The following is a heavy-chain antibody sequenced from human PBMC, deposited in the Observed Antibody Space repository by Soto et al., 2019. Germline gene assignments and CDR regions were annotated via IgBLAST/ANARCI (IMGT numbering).Heavy chain of an antibody. CDR1: GFNISSIG. D-gene: IGHD6-19*01. J-gene: IGHJ4*02. CDR3: AKSYPSIAVVDY. Sequence: GGSLRLSCAASGFNISSIGMHWVRQAPGKGLEWVAVISYDGSNKYYADSVKGRFTISRDNSKNTLYLQMNSLRAEDTAVYYCAKSYPSIAVVDYWGQGTLVTGSS. V-gene: IGHV3-30*18. CDR2: ISYDGSNK.